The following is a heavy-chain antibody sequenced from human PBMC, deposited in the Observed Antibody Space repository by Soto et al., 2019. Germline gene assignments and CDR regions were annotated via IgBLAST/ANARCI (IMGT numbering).Heavy chain of an antibody. CDR3: ARGYSGNYGRFDP. V-gene: IGHV3-74*01. CDR2: IYNGGTTT. Sequence: VGSLRLSCVASGFAINTHWMHWVRQAPGKGLVWVSRIYNGGTTTNYADSVKGRFSISRDNAKNTVYLQMNSLSTEDTAIYYCARGYSGNYGRFDPWGLGTLVTVSS. D-gene: IGHD1-26*01. J-gene: IGHJ5*02. CDR1: GFAINTHW.